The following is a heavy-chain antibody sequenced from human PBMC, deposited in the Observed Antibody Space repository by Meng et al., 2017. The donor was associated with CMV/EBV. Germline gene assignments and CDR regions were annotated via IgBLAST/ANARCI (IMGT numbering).Heavy chain of an antibody. Sequence: QPAESGPRLVKPSDTLSLTCTGSGCSNSSSSYYWGWIRQPPGKGLEWIGSIYYSGSTYYNPSLKSRVTISVDTSKNQFSLKLSSVTAADTAVYYCASLAGDYWGQGTLVTVSS. CDR1: GCSNSSSSYY. D-gene: IGHD3-10*01. CDR2: IYYSGST. CDR3: ASLAGDY. J-gene: IGHJ4*02. V-gene: IGHV4-39*07.